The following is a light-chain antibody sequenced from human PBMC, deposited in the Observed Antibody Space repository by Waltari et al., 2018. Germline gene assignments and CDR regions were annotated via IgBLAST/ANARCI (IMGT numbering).Light chain of an antibody. CDR2: DDS. CDR3: QVWDSSSDHPV. CDR1: NIGRKR. Sequence: SYVLTQPPSVSVAPGQTARITCGGNNIGRKREHCDQRKPGQAPVLGVYDDSDRPSGIPERFSGSNSGNTATLTISRVEAGDEADYYCQVWDSSSDHPVFGGGTKLTVL. J-gene: IGLJ3*02. V-gene: IGLV3-21*02.